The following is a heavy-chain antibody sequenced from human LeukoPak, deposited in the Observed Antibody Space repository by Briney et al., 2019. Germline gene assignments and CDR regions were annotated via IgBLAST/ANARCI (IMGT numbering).Heavy chain of an antibody. CDR3: AREHSSGYYFDAFDI. D-gene: IGHD3-22*01. CDR1: GYTFTGYY. Sequence: EASVKVSRKASGYTFTGYYMHWVRQAPGQGLEWMGWINPNSGGTNYAQKFQGRVTMTRDTSISTAYMELSRLRSDDTAVYYCAREHSSGYYFDAFDIWGQGTMVTVSS. CDR2: INPNSGGT. J-gene: IGHJ3*02. V-gene: IGHV1-2*02.